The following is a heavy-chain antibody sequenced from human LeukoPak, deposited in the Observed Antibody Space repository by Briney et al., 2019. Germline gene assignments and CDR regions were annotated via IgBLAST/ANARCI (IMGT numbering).Heavy chain of an antibody. CDR2: ISAYNGNT. CDR3: ARDLGTPGNYGMDV. D-gene: IGHD3-10*01. CDR1: GYTFTTYG. Sequence: ASVKVSCKASGYTFTTYGISWVRQAPGQGLERMGWISAYNGNTKYAQNLQGRVTMTTDTSTSIVYMELRSLRSDDTAVYYCARDLGTPGNYGMDVWGQGTTVTVSS. V-gene: IGHV1-18*01. J-gene: IGHJ6*02.